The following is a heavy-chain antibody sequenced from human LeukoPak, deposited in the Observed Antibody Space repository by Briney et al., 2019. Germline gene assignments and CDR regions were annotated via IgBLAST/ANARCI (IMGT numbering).Heavy chain of an antibody. D-gene: IGHD3-9*01. CDR3: TRDIAICWFFL. Sequence: SETLSLTCAVYGGSFSGYYWSWIRQPPGKGLEWIGSIDNSGNTYYNPSLKSRVTISIDTSKNYFSLNLRSVAAADTAVYYCTRDIAICWFFLWGQGTLLTVSS. CDR1: GGSFSGYY. V-gene: IGHV4-34*01. J-gene: IGHJ4*02. CDR2: IDNSGNT.